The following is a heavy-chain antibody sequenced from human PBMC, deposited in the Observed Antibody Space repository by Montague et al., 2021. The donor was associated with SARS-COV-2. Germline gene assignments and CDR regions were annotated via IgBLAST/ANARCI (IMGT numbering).Heavy chain of an antibody. CDR1: GFTFTSYA. Sequence: SLSLSCSASGFTFTSYAMSWVRQAPGKGLEWVSTISISGGSTYYADSVKGRFTISRDNSKNTLYLQMNSLRAEDTAVYYCARIFLVVPPGIALYYFDYWGQGALVTVSS. CDR2: ISISGGST. CDR3: ARIFLVVPPGIALYYFDY. D-gene: IGHD6-13*01. J-gene: IGHJ4*02. V-gene: IGHV3-23*01.